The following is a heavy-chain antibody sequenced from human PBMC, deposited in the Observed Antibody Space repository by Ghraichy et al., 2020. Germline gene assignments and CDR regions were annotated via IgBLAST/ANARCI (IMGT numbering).Heavy chain of an antibody. Sequence: SETLSLTCAVYGGSFSGYYWSWIRQPPGKGLEWIGEINHSGSTNYNPSLKSRVTISVDTSKNQFSLKLSSVTAADTAEYYCARGGYYDFWSGYSRSFDQWGQGTLVTVSS. CDR2: INHSGST. J-gene: IGHJ4*02. CDR1: GGSFSGYY. D-gene: IGHD3-3*01. CDR3: ARGGYYDFWSGYSRSFDQ. V-gene: IGHV4-34*01.